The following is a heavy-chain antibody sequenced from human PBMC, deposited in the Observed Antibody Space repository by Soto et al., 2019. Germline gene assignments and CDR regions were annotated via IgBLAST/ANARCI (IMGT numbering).Heavy chain of an antibody. V-gene: IGHV4-4*02. CDR3: AREYGSGSYSNDAFDI. CDR2: IYHSGST. CDR1: GGSISSSNW. D-gene: IGHD3-10*01. J-gene: IGHJ3*02. Sequence: SETLSLTCAVSGGSISSSNWWRWVRQPPGKGLEWIGEIYHSGSTNYNPSLKSRVTISVDKSKNQFSLKLSSVTAADTAVYYCAREYGSGSYSNDAFDIWGQGTMVTVS.